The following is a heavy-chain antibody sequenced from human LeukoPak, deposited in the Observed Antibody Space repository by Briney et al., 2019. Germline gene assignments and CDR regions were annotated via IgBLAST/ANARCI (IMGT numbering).Heavy chain of an antibody. CDR3: ARVAYYYDSAGLYLNYFYGMDV. Sequence: ASVKVSCKASGYTFTSYDINWVRQATGQGLAGMGWMNPNSGNTGYAQKFQGRVTMTRNTSISTAYMELNSLRSEDTAVYYCARVAYYYDSAGLYLNYFYGMDVWGQGTTVTVSS. CDR1: GYTFTSYD. J-gene: IGHJ6*02. V-gene: IGHV1-8*01. D-gene: IGHD3-22*01. CDR2: MNPNSGNT.